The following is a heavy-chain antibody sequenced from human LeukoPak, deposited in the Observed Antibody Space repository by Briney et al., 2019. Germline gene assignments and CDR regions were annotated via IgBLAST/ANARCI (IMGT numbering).Heavy chain of an antibody. CDR1: GGSFSGYY. D-gene: IGHD6-13*01. J-gene: IGHJ4*02. V-gene: IGHV4-34*01. CDR3: ARGSRDRSSWYDY. CDR2: INHSGST. Sequence: PSETLSLTCAVYGGSFSGYYWSWIRQPPGKGLEWIGEINHSGSTNYNPSLKSRVTISVDTSKNQFSLKLSSVTAADTAVYYCARGSRDRSSWYDYWGQGTLVTVSP.